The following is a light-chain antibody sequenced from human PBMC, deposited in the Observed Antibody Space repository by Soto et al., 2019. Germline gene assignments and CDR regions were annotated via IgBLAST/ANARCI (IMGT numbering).Light chain of an antibody. Sequence: EIVLTQSPATLSLSPGERATLSCRASQSVSSYLVWYQQKPGQAPRLLIYEVSNRATGIPARFSGSGSGTDFTLTISSLEPEDFAVYYCQQRSNWPLTFGGGTKVEIK. CDR1: QSVSSY. J-gene: IGKJ4*01. V-gene: IGKV3-11*01. CDR3: QQRSNWPLT. CDR2: EVS.